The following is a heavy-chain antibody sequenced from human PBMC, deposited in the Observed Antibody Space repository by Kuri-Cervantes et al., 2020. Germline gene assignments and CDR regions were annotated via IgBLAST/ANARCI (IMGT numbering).Heavy chain of an antibody. CDR3: AKAPYYYGSGSYYFFFDY. CDR2: VYYSGST. D-gene: IGHD3-10*01. J-gene: IGHJ4*02. CDR1: GGSLSTYY. Sequence: GSLRLSCTVSGGSLSTYYWSWIRQPPGKGLEWIGYVYYSGSTNYNASLKSRVTISVDTSKDQSSLRLSSVTAADTAVYYCAKAPYYYGSGSYYFFFDYWGQGTLVTVSS. V-gene: IGHV4-59*01.